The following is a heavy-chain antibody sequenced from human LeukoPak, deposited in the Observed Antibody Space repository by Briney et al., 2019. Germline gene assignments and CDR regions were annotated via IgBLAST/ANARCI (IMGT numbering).Heavy chain of an antibody. CDR2: INPNSGGT. J-gene: IGHJ1*01. CDR1: GYTLTGYY. D-gene: IGHD3-22*01. CDR3: ARGYYDSSDFEYFQH. Sequence: ASVKVSCEASGYTLTGYYMHWVRQAPGQGLEWMGWINPNSGGTNYAQKFQGRVTMTRDTSISTVYMELSRLRSDDTAVFYCARGYYDSSDFEYFQHWGQGTLVTVSS. V-gene: IGHV1-2*02.